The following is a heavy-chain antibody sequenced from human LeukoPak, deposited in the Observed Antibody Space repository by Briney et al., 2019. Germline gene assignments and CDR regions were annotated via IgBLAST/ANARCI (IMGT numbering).Heavy chain of an antibody. CDR3: AREITYYE. CDR1: GFTFRSYA. V-gene: IGHV3-30*04. CDR2: ISYDGSNK. J-gene: IGHJ4*02. D-gene: IGHD3-3*01. Sequence: PGGSLRLSCAASGFTFRSYAMHWVRQAPGKGLEWVAVISYDGSNKYYADSVKGRFTISRDNSKNTLYLQMNSLRAEDTAVYDCAREITYYEWGQGTLVTVSS.